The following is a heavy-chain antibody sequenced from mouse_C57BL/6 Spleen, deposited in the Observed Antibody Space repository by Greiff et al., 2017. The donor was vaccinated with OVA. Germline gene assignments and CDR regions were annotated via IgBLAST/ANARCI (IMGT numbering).Heavy chain of an antibody. CDR1: GYTFTSYW. J-gene: IGHJ3*01. CDR3: ARSDSKEFAY. Sequence: VQLQQPGAELVKPGASVKLSCKASGYTFTSYWMHWVKQRPGQGLEWIGMIHPNSGSTNYNEKFKSKATLTVDKASSTAYMQLSSLTSEDSAVYYCARSDSKEFAYWGQGTLVTVSA. D-gene: IGHD2-5*01. V-gene: IGHV1-64*01. CDR2: IHPNSGST.